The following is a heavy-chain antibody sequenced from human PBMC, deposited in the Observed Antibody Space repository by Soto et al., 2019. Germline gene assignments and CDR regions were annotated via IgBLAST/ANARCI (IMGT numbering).Heavy chain of an antibody. CDR3: ARDSSGWYVDEPRNWFDP. CDR1: GFTFSSYA. D-gene: IGHD6-19*01. J-gene: IGHJ5*02. CDR2: ISYDGSNK. Sequence: GGSLRLSCAASGFTFSSYAMHWVRQAPGKGLEWVAVISYDGSNKYYADSVKGRFTISRDNSKNTLYLQMNSLRAEDTAVYYCARDSSGWYVDEPRNWFDPWGQGTLVTVSS. V-gene: IGHV3-30-3*01.